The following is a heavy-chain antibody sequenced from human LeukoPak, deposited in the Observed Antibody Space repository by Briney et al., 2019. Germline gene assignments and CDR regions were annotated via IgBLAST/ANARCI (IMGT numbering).Heavy chain of an antibody. J-gene: IGHJ6*02. Sequence: PSETLPLTCTVSGGSVSSGSYYWSWIRQPPGKGLEWIGYIYYSGSTNYNPSLKSRVTISVDTSKNQFSLKLSSVTAADTAVYYCARGGDSSSWYPGYYYGMDVWGQGTTVTVSS. CDR3: ARGGDSSSWYPGYYYGMDV. CDR2: IYYSGST. D-gene: IGHD6-13*01. V-gene: IGHV4-61*01. CDR1: GGSVSSGSYY.